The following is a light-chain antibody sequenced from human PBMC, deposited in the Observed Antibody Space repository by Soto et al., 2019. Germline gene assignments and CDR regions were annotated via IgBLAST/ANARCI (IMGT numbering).Light chain of an antibody. CDR1: QDIRRY. V-gene: IGKV1-39*01. J-gene: IGKJ1*01. CDR2: SAS. CDR3: QQTYISPWT. Sequence: DIQMTQSPSSLSPSVGDRVTITCRASQDIRRYLSWYQQKTGTAPKFLIYSASGLHSGVPSRFSGSGSGTDFTLTISSLQPEDFATYYCQQTYISPWTFGQGTKVEIK.